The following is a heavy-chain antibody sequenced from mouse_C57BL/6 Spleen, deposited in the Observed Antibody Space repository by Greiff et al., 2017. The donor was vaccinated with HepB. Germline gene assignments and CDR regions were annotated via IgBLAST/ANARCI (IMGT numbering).Heavy chain of an antibody. Sequence: EVQGVESGGGLVKPGGSLKLSCAASGFTFSDYGMHWVRQAPEKGLEWVAYISSGSSTIYSADTVKGRFTISRDNAKNTLFLQMTSRRSEDTAMYYCARGWDYLDYWGQSTTLTVSS. D-gene: IGHD1-1*02. CDR2: ISSGSSTI. CDR1: GFTFSDYG. J-gene: IGHJ2*01. V-gene: IGHV5-17*01. CDR3: ARGWDYLDY.